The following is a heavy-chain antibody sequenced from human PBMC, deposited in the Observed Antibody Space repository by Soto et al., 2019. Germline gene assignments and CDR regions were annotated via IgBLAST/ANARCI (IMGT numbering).Heavy chain of an antibody. CDR1: GFTFAGSA. D-gene: IGHD6-13*01. Sequence: DVQLLESGGCLVQPGGSLRLSCAASGFTFAGSAMSWVRQAPGKGLEWVSLISGTGGTAYYAGSVKGRFTISRDNSKNTLYLQMNILGAEDTAVYYCAVGLAAAGPFDYWGQGTLVSVSS. CDR2: ISGTGGTA. V-gene: IGHV3-23*01. J-gene: IGHJ4*02. CDR3: AVGLAAAGPFDY.